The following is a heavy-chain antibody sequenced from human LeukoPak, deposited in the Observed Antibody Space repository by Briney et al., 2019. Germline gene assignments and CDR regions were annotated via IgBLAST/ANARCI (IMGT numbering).Heavy chain of an antibody. Sequence: GGSLRLSCEASGFTFRNYGMHWVRQAPGKGLDWVGVIWFDGSNRYYADSVKGRFTISRDNSKNTVYLQMTTLRVEDTAVYYCARDEDGRSSNYVFDYWGQGTLVTVSS. J-gene: IGHJ4*02. V-gene: IGHV3-33*01. D-gene: IGHD3-16*01. CDR2: IWFDGSNR. CDR1: GFTFRNYG. CDR3: ARDEDGRSSNYVFDY.